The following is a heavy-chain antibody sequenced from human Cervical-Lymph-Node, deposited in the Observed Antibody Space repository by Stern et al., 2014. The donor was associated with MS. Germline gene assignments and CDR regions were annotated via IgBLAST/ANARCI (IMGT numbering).Heavy chain of an antibody. CDR3: AREALAAGGLDY. Sequence: QVQLQESGPGLVKPSETLSLTCTVSGGSISSYYWSWIRQPPGKGMELIGYIYNSGSTNYNPSLKSRVTISVDTSKNQFSLKLSSVTAADTAVYYCAREALAAGGLDYWGQGTLVTVSS. J-gene: IGHJ4*02. V-gene: IGHV4-59*01. CDR1: GGSISSYY. CDR2: IYNSGST. D-gene: IGHD6-13*01.